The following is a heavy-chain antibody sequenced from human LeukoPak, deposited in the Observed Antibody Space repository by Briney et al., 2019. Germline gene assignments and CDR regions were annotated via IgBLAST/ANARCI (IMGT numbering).Heavy chain of an antibody. J-gene: IGHJ4*02. CDR2: IYYSGSI. CDR3: ARVSYSSSWLVDY. Sequence: SSETLSLTCTVSGGSISSYYWSWIRQPPGKGLEWIGYIYYSGSINYNPSLKSRVTISVDTSKNQFSLKLSSVTAADTAVYYCARVSYSSSWLVDYWGQGTLVTVSS. CDR1: GGSISSYY. D-gene: IGHD6-13*01. V-gene: IGHV4-59*01.